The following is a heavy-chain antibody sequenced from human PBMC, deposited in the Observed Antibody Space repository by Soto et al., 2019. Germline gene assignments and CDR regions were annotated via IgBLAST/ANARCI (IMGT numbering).Heavy chain of an antibody. CDR2: ISSSGSTI. CDR3: AKERSSGWSFDY. D-gene: IGHD6-19*01. J-gene: IGHJ4*02. V-gene: IGHV3-11*01. Sequence: PGGSLRLSCEASGFTFSDYYMSWIRQAPGKGLEWVSYISSSGSTIYYADSVKGRFTISRDNSKNTLYLQMSSLRAEDTAVFYCAKERSSGWSFDYWGQGTLVTVSS. CDR1: GFTFSDYY.